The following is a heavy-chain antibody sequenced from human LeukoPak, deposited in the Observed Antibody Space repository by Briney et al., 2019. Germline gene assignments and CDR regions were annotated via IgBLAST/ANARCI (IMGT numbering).Heavy chain of an antibody. Sequence: PSETLSLTCTVSSGSISNYYWSWIRQPPGKGLEWIGNIYTGGSTNYNPSLRSRVTISVDTSKNQISLKLNSVTAADTAVHYCARQSIAVAFDYWGQGTLVTVSS. D-gene: IGHD6-19*01. J-gene: IGHJ4*02. V-gene: IGHV4-4*09. CDR2: IYTGGST. CDR1: SGSISNYY. CDR3: ARQSIAVAFDY.